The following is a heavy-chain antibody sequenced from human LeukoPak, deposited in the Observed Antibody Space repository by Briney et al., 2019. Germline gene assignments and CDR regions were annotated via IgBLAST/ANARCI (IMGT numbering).Heavy chain of an antibody. D-gene: IGHD6-13*01. V-gene: IGHV3-30-3*01. J-gene: IGHJ6*03. CDR2: ISYDGSNK. Sequence: HPGGSLRLSCAASGFTFSSYAMHWVRQAPGKGLEWVAVISYDGSNKYYADSVKGRFTISRDNSKNTLYLQMNSLRAEDTAVYYCARSGYSSSYPPVYYYYYMDVWGKGTTVTVSS. CDR3: ARSGYSSSYPPVYYYYYMDV. CDR1: GFTFSSYA.